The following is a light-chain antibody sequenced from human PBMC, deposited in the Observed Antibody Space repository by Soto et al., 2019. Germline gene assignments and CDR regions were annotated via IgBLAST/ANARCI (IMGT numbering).Light chain of an antibody. V-gene: IGKV3-20*01. CDR3: QQYGSSPRIT. Sequence: ELVMTQSPSTLSVSPWERVTLSCRSSQSVSSSYLAWYQQKPGQAPRLLIYGASSRATGIPDRFSGSGSGTDFTLTISRLEPEDFAVYYCQQYGSSPRITFGQGTRLEIK. J-gene: IGKJ5*01. CDR2: GAS. CDR1: QSVSSSY.